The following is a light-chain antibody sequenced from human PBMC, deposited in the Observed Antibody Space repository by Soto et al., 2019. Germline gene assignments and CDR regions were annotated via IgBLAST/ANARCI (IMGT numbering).Light chain of an antibody. CDR2: GAS. Sequence: EIVLTQSPATLSLSPGERASLSCRAGESVASNYLAWHQHQPGQAPRLLFFGASNRATGIPERFSGSGSGTDFPITISRLEPEDFAVYYCHQYGSSPWTLGQGTKVDIK. J-gene: IGKJ1*01. V-gene: IGKV3-20*01. CDR3: HQYGSSPWT. CDR1: ESVASNY.